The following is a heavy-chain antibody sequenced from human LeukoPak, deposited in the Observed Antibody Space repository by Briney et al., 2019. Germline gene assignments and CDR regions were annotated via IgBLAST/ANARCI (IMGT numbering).Heavy chain of an antibody. CDR2: ISYDGSNK. CDR1: GFTFSSYA. J-gene: IGHJ4*02. Sequence: GGSLRLSCAASGFTFSSYAMHWVRQAPGKGLEWVAVISYDGSNKYYADSVKGRFTISRDNSKNTLYLQMNSLRAEDTAVYYCARGGHIVVVVAATLGGFDYWGQGTLVTVSS. D-gene: IGHD2-15*01. CDR3: ARGGHIVVVVAATLGGFDY. V-gene: IGHV3-30*04.